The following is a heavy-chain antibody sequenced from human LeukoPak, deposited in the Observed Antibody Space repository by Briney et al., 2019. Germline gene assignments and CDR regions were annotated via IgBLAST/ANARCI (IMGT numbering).Heavy chain of an antibody. D-gene: IGHD2-15*01. CDR1: GFTFSNYA. J-gene: IGHJ3*02. Sequence: GGSLRLSCAASGFTFSNYAMNWVRQAPGKGLEWVSTISGSGGSTYYADSVKGRFTISRDNSKNTLYLQMNSLRAEDTAVCYCAKEIRCSGGSCYPGDAFDIWGQGTMVTVSS. V-gene: IGHV3-23*01. CDR3: AKEIRCSGGSCYPGDAFDI. CDR2: ISGSGGST.